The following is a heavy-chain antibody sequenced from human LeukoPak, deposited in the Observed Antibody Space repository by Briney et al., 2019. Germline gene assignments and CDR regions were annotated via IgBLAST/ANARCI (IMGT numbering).Heavy chain of an antibody. V-gene: IGHV3-74*01. Sequence: PGGSLRLSCAASGFTLSSYWMHWVRQAPGKGLVWVSRIKSDGRTNYADSVKGRVTISRDNAKNTVSLQMNSLRAEDTGVYYCARAPSEIGGYYPEYFRHWGQGTLVIVSS. CDR1: GFTLSSYW. CDR2: IKSDGRT. CDR3: ARAPSEIGGYYPEYFRH. J-gene: IGHJ1*01. D-gene: IGHD3-22*01.